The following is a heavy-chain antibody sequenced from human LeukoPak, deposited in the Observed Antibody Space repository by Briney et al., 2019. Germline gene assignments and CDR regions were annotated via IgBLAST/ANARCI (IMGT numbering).Heavy chain of an antibody. D-gene: IGHD5-12*01. Sequence: SETLSLTCAVYGGSFSGYYWSWIRQPPGKGLEWIGEINHSGSTNYNPSLKSRVTISVDTSKNQFSLKLSSVTAADTAVYYCARKWRGRYPFDYWGQGTLVTVSS. J-gene: IGHJ4*02. V-gene: IGHV4-34*01. CDR1: GGSFSGYY. CDR3: ARKWRGRYPFDY. CDR2: INHSGST.